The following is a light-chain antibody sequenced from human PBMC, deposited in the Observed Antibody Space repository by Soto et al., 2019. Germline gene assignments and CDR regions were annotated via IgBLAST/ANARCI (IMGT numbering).Light chain of an antibody. CDR2: EVT. V-gene: IGLV2-14*01. J-gene: IGLJ3*02. CDR1: SSDVGAYKF. CDR3: SSYSSTSTPWV. Sequence: QSALPPPASVSGSPGPSITIFCTGTSSDVGAYKFVSWYRHHPGRAPQVMIYEVTNRPSGVSSRFSGSKSGNTASLTISGLQPEDEGDYYCSSYSSTSTPWVFGGGTKLTVL.